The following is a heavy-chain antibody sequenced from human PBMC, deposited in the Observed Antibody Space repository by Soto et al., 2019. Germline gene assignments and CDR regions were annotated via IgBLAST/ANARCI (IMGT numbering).Heavy chain of an antibody. J-gene: IGHJ6*02. V-gene: IGHV3-23*01. CDR1: GFTFSSYA. CDR3: AKVVVSYCSGGSCSWANYYYGMDV. Sequence: GGSLRLSCAASGFTFSSYAMIWVRHAPGKGLEWVSAISGSGGSTYYADSVKGRFTISRDNSKKTLXLQMNSLRAEVTAVYYFAKVVVSYCSGGSCSWANYYYGMDVWGQGTTVTVSS. D-gene: IGHD2-15*01. CDR2: ISGSGGST.